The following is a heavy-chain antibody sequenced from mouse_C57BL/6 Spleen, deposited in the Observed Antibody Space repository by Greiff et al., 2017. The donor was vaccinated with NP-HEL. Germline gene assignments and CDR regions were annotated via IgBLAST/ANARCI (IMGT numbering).Heavy chain of an antibody. CDR1: GYTFTSYW. CDR3: ARSTTTWGYAMDY. Sequence: VQLQQSGAELAKPGASVKLSCKASGYTFTSYWMHWVKQRPGQGLEWIGYINPSSGYTKYNQKFKDKATLTADKSSSTAYMQLSSLTYEDSAVYYYARSTTTWGYAMDYWGQGTSVTVAS. J-gene: IGHJ4*01. D-gene: IGHD1-1*01. V-gene: IGHV1-7*01. CDR2: INPSSGYT.